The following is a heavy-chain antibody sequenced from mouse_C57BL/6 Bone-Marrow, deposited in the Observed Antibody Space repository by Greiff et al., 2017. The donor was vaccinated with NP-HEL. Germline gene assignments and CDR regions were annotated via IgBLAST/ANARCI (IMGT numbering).Heavy chain of an antibody. D-gene: IGHD1-1*01. CDR2: ISSGSSTI. J-gene: IGHJ3*01. CDR1: GFTFSDYG. V-gene: IGHV5-17*01. Sequence: EVQVVESGGGLVKPGGSLKLSCAASGFTFSDYGMHWVRQAPEKGLEWVAYISSGSSTIYYADTVKGRFTISSDNAKNTLFLQMTSLRSEDTAMYYCANNYYGSSYPFAYWGQGTLVTVSA. CDR3: ANNYYGSSYPFAY.